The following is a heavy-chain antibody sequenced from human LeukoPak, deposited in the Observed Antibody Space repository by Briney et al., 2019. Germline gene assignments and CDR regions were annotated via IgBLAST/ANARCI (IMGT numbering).Heavy chain of an antibody. V-gene: IGHV3-23*01. CDR3: AKLPGGSCPYYSEY. D-gene: IGHD3-16*01. CDR1: GFTFSSYA. J-gene: IGHJ4*02. Sequence: PGGSLRLSCAASGFTFSSYAMSWVRQAPGKGLEWVSVISDSGGSTYYADSVKGRFTISRDNSKNTLYLQINSLRAEDTAVYYCAKLPGGSCPYYSEYWGQGTLVTVSS. CDR2: ISDSGGST.